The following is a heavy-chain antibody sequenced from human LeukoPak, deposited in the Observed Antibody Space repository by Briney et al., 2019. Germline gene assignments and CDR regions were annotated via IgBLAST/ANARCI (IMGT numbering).Heavy chain of an antibody. D-gene: IGHD4-23*01. J-gene: IGHJ4*02. V-gene: IGHV3-53*01. CDR1: GFTVSSNY. Sequence: PGGSLRLSCAASGFTVSSNYMSWVRQAPGKGLEWVSIIYSGGDTYYADSVKGRFTISRDNTKNTLCLQMNSLRTEDTAVYYCAKDSSTTVEKDWGQGTLVTVSS. CDR3: AKDSSTTVEKD. CDR2: IYSGGDT.